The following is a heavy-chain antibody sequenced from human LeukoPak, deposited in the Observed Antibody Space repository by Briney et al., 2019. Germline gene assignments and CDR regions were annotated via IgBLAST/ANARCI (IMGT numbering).Heavy chain of an antibody. J-gene: IGHJ4*02. CDR2: ISGSGGSK. Sequence: GGSLRLSCAASGFTFSSDGMSWVRQAPGKGLEWVAAISGSGGSKYYADSVKGRFTISRDNSKNTLYLQMNSLRAEDTAIYYCAREIQAPGKTLDYWGQGALVAVSS. CDR3: AREIQAPGKTLDY. CDR1: GFTFSSDG. V-gene: IGHV3-23*01.